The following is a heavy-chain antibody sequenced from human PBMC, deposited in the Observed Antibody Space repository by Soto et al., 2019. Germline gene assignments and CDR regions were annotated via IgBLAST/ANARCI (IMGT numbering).Heavy chain of an antibody. Sequence: QVQLVESGGGVVQPGRSLRLSCAASGFTFSSYGMHWVRQAPGKGLEWVAVIWYDGSNKYYADSVKGRFTISRDNSKNTLYLQMNSLRAEDTAVYYCAISAADYYYYGMDVWGQGTTVTVSS. J-gene: IGHJ6*02. CDR2: IWYDGSNK. V-gene: IGHV3-33*01. D-gene: IGHD2-2*01. CDR3: AISAADYYYYGMDV. CDR1: GFTFSSYG.